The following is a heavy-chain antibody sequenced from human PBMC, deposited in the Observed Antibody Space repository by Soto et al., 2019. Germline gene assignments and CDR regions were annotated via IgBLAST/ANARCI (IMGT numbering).Heavy chain of an antibody. Sequence: PSETLSLTCTVSGGYISSYYWSWIRQPPGKGLEWIGYIYYSGSTNYNPSLKSRVTISVDTSKNQFSLKLSSVTAADTAVYYCARHGDYMGTGNDFDYWGQGTLVTVSS. V-gene: IGHV4-59*08. CDR2: IYYSGST. CDR1: GGYISSYY. J-gene: IGHJ4*02. CDR3: ARHGDYMGTGNDFDY. D-gene: IGHD4-17*01.